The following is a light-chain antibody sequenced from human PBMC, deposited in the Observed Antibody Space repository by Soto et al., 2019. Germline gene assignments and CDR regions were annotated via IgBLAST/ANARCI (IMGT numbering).Light chain of an antibody. V-gene: IGKV1-6*01. J-gene: IGKJ1*01. CDR1: QGIRND. CDR3: LQDYNYPRT. Sequence: AIQMTQSPSSLSASVGDRVTITCRASQGIRNDLGWYQQRPGKAPKLLIYGASSLQSGVPSRFSGSGSGTDFTLTISSLQPEDFATYYCLQDYNYPRTFGQGTKVDIK. CDR2: GAS.